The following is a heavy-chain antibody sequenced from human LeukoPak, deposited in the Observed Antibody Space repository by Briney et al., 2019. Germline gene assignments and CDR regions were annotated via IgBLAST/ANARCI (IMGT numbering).Heavy chain of an antibody. V-gene: IGHV1-18*01. Sequence: ASVKVSCKASSYTFNNYNIHWVRQAPGQGLEWMGWISAHTGNTNYAQNLQARVTMTTDTSTNTAYLELRSLNSDDTAVYYCAIDYGDPIDAFHIWGQGTIVTVSS. CDR3: AIDYGDPIDAFHI. CDR2: ISAHTGNT. J-gene: IGHJ3*02. CDR1: SYTFNNYN. D-gene: IGHD4-17*01.